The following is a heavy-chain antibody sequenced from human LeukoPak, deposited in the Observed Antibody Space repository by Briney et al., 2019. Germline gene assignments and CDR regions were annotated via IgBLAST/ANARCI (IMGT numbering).Heavy chain of an antibody. CDR2: IKQDGSEK. D-gene: IGHD4-17*01. Sequence: TGGSLRLPCAASGFTFSSYWMSWVRQAPGKGLEWVANIKQDGSEKYYVDSVKGRFTISRDNAKNSLYLQMNSLRAEDTAVYYCARDRIDATVTTIDFDYWGQGTLVTVSS. V-gene: IGHV3-7*01. J-gene: IGHJ4*02. CDR1: GFTFSSYW. CDR3: ARDRIDATVTTIDFDY.